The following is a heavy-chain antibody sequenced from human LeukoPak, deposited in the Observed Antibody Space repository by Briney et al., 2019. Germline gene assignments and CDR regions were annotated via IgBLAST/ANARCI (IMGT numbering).Heavy chain of an antibody. CDR3: ARGVTYYYDSSGYY. Sequence: GGSLRLSCAASGFTFSSYSMNWVRQAPGKGLEWVSYISSSGSTIYYADSVKGRFTISRDNAKNSLYLQMNSLRAEDTAVYYCARGVTYYYDSSGYYWGQGTLVTVSS. CDR1: GFTFSSYS. J-gene: IGHJ4*02. V-gene: IGHV3-48*04. CDR2: ISSSGSTI. D-gene: IGHD3-22*01.